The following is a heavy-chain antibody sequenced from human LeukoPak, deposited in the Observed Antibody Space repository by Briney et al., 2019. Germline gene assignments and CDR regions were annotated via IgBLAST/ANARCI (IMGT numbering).Heavy chain of an antibody. CDR1: GGTFSSYA. CDR2: IIPIFGTA. Sequence: SVKVSCKASGGTFSSYAISWVRQAPGQGLEWMGRIIPIFGTANYAQKFQGRVTITADESTSTAYMELSSLRSEDTAVYYCARESPYFGVVFVLDYWGQGTLVTVSS. D-gene: IGHD3-3*01. J-gene: IGHJ4*02. CDR3: ARESPYFGVVFVLDY. V-gene: IGHV1-69*15.